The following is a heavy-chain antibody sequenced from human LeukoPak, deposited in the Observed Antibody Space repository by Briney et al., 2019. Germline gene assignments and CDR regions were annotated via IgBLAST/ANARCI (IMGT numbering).Heavy chain of an antibody. CDR3: AREGLVGASSI. J-gene: IGHJ4*02. CDR2: INPSGGST. Sequence: ASVKVSCKASGYTFTSYYMHWVRQAPGQGLEWMGIINPSGGSTSYAQEFQGRVTMTRDTSTSTVYMELSSLRSEDTAVYYCAREGLVGASSIWGQGTLVTVSS. V-gene: IGHV1-46*01. D-gene: IGHD1-26*01. CDR1: GYTFTSYY.